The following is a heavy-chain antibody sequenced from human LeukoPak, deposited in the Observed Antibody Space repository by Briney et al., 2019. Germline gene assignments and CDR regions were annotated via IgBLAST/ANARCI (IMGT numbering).Heavy chain of an antibody. CDR2: ISSSSRYI. Sequence: GGSLRLSCAASGFTFSSYSMNWVRQAPGKGLGWVSSISSSSRYIYYAESVKGRFTISRDNAKNSLYLQMNSLRAQDTAVYYCASPVIAAAGTGWGKGTLVTVSS. D-gene: IGHD6-13*01. J-gene: IGHJ4*02. CDR3: ASPVIAAAGTG. CDR1: GFTFSSYS. V-gene: IGHV3-21*01.